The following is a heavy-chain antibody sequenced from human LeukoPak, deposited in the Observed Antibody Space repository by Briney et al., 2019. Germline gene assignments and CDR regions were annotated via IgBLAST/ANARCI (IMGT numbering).Heavy chain of an antibody. V-gene: IGHV3-33*08. CDR3: ARDDALGDNALDI. D-gene: IGHD3-16*01. Sequence: GGSLRLSCAASGFTFSDYYMSWIRQAPGKGLEWVAVILNDGSQEKYADSVKGRFTISRDNSKNTLFLQMNSLRAEDTAVYYCARDDALGDNALDIWGQGTMVTVSS. CDR2: ILNDGSQE. J-gene: IGHJ3*02. CDR1: GFTFSDYY.